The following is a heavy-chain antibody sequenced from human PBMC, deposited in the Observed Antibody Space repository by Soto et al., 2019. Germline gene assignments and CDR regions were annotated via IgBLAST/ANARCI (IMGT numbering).Heavy chain of an antibody. J-gene: IGHJ4*02. Sequence: PGGSLRLSCAASGFTFDDYAMHWVRQAPGKGLEWVSGISWNSGSIGYADSVKGRFTISRDNAKNSLYLQMNSLRVEDTALYYCAKQHPPLGGFDYWGQGTLVTVSS. D-gene: IGHD3-10*01. CDR1: GFTFDDYA. CDR3: AKQHPPLGGFDY. V-gene: IGHV3-9*01. CDR2: ISWNSGSI.